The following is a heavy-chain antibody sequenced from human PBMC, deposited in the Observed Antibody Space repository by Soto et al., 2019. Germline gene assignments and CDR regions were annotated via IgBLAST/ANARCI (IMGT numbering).Heavy chain of an antibody. CDR1: GGTFSSYA. CDR3: ARALHPYYYGSGAPDYYGMDV. D-gene: IGHD3-10*01. CDR2: IIPIFGTA. Sequence: ASVKVSCKASGGTFSSYAISWVRQAPGQGLEWMGGIIPIFGTANYAQKFQGRVTITADESTSTAYMELSSLRSEDTAVYYCARALHPYYYGSGAPDYYGMDVWGQGTTVTVSS. V-gene: IGHV1-69*13. J-gene: IGHJ6*02.